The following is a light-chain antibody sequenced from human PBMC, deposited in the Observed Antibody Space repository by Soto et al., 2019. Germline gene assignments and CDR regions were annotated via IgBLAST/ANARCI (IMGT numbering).Light chain of an antibody. CDR1: SSDVGGYNY. V-gene: IGLV2-11*01. Sequence: QSSLTQPRSVSGAPGQSVTISCTGTSSDVGGYNYVSWYQQHPGKAPKVMIYDVSKRPSGVPDRFSGSKSGNTASLTIFGLQAEDEADYYCCSFAGSYTYWVFGGGTKLTV. CDR2: DVS. J-gene: IGLJ3*02. CDR3: CSFAGSYTYWV.